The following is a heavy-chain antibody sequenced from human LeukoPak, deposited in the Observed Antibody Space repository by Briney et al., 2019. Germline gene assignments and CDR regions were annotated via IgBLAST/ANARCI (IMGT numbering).Heavy chain of an antibody. CDR2: IKQDGSEK. J-gene: IGHJ4*02. V-gene: IGHV3-7*01. CDR1: GFTFSNFW. D-gene: IGHD3-16*01. CDR3: ARGGSLTG. Sequence: PGGSLRLSCAASGFTFSNFWMTWVRQAPGKGLEWVASIKQDGSEKYYVDSVKGRFTISRDNAKTSLYLQMNSLRVEDTAVYYCARGGSLTGWGQGTLATVSS.